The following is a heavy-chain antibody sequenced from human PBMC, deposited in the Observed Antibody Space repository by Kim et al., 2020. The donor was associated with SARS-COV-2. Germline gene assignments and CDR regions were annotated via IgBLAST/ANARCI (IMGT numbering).Heavy chain of an antibody. CDR2: IYYSGST. CDR3: ARVSGILTGYFDY. J-gene: IGHJ4*02. Sequence: SETLSLTCTVSGGSISSYYWSWIRQPPGKGLEWIGYIYYSGSTNYNPSLKSRVTISVDTSKNQFSLKLSSVTAADTAVYYCARVSGILTGYFDYWGQGTLVTVSS. V-gene: IGHV4-59*01. CDR1: GGSISSYY. D-gene: IGHD3-9*01.